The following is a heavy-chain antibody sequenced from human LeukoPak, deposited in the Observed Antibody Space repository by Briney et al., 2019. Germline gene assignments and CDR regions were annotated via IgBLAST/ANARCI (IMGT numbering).Heavy chain of an antibody. CDR3: AREGEYSYGPLDY. J-gene: IGHJ4*02. V-gene: IGHV1-69*05. Sequence: SVKVSCKASGGTFSSYAISWVRQAPGQGLEWMGGIIPIFGTANYAQKLQGRVTMTTDTSTSTAYMELRSLRSDDTAVYYCAREGEYSYGPLDYWGQGTLVTVSS. CDR1: GGTFSSYA. CDR2: IIPIFGTA. D-gene: IGHD5-18*01.